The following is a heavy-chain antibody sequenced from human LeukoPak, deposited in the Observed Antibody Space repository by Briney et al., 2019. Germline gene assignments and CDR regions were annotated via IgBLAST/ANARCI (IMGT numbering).Heavy chain of an antibody. CDR2: IIPILGIA. CDR1: GGTFSSYA. D-gene: IGHD5-18*01. Sequence: LVKVSCKASGGTFSSYAISWVRQAPGQGLEWMGRIIPILGIANYAQKFQGRVTITADKSTSTAYMELSSLRSEDTAVYYCARDRGYSYGASYWGQGTLVTVSS. V-gene: IGHV1-69*04. J-gene: IGHJ4*02. CDR3: ARDRGYSYGASY.